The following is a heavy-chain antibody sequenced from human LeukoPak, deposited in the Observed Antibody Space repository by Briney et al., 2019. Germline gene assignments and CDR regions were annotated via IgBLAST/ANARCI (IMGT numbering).Heavy chain of an antibody. J-gene: IGHJ4*02. CDR1: GFTFSGFA. D-gene: IGHD3-22*01. CDR2: ISGSGDNT. CDR3: AKSYRTFGSSGFYHFDY. Sequence: GGSLRLSCAASGFTFSGFAMSWVRRTPGKGLEWVSGISGSGDNTLYADSVKGRFTISRDNSKNTLYLQLSSLRADDTAVYFCAKSYRTFGSSGFYHFDYWGPGTLVTVSS. V-gene: IGHV3-23*01.